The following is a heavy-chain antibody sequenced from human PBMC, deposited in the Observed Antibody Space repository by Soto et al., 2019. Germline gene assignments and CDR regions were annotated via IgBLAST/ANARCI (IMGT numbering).Heavy chain of an antibody. D-gene: IGHD4-17*01. V-gene: IGHV3-66*04. CDR3: ARLVKYVDYPAYFAY. CDR2: IYSGGTK. CDR1: GFTVSSCY. J-gene: IGHJ4*02. Sequence: ELQLVESGGGLVQPGGSLRLSCIVSGFTVSSCYMSWVRQGPGKGLEWVSIIYSGGTKYYADSVKGRFTISRDSSKNTLYVQMNSLRAEDTAVYYCARLVKYVDYPAYFAYWGQGTLVTVSS.